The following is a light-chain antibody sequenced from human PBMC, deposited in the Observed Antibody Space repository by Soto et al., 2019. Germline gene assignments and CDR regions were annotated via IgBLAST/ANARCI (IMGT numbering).Light chain of an antibody. V-gene: IGKV2-28*01. Sequence: DIVMTQSPLSLPVTPGEPSSISCRSSHSLLHINGYNYLDWYLQKPGQSPQLLIYLGSNRASGVPDRFSGSGSGTDFTLKISRVEAEDVGVYYCMQALQTPPWTFGQGTKVDI. CDR1: HSLLHINGYNY. CDR3: MQALQTPPWT. CDR2: LGS. J-gene: IGKJ1*01.